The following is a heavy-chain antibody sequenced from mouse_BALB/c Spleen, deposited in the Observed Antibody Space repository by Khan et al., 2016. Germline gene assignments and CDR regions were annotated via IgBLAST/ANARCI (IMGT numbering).Heavy chain of an antibody. D-gene: IGHD1-1*01. CDR3: TRERGSGYGSSLFAY. Sequence: EVELVESGGGLVKPGGSLKLSCAASGFTFSTYTMSWVRQTPEKRLEWVAAISSGGSYIYYPDSVKGRFTISRDNAKTTLYLQMSSLKSEDTAMYYGTRERGSGYGSSLFAYWGQGTLVTVSA. V-gene: IGHV5-6-4*01. CDR2: ISSGGSYI. CDR1: GFTFSTYT. J-gene: IGHJ3*01.